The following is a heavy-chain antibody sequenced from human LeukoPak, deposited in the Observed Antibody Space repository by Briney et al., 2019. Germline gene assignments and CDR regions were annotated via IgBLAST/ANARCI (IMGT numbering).Heavy chain of an antibody. V-gene: IGHV1-3*01. Sequence: ASVKVSCKASGYTFTTYAIHWVRQAPGQRLEWMGWINVGSANTKYSQKLQGRVTITRDTSASTAYMELSTLRSEDTAVYYCARVPYYYDNNWLDPWGQGTLVTVSS. CDR2: INVGSANT. D-gene: IGHD3-22*01. J-gene: IGHJ5*02. CDR3: ARVPYYYDNNWLDP. CDR1: GYTFTTYA.